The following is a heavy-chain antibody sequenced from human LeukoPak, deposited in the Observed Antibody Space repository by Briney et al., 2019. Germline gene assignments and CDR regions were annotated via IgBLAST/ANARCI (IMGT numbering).Heavy chain of an antibody. CDR2: ISSSSSTI. V-gene: IGHV3-48*01. CDR1: GFTFSSYS. J-gene: IGHJ4*02. CDR3: ARLFGRHLVPAAIFASGFDY. Sequence: GGSLRLSCATSGFTFSSYSMNWVRQAPGKGLEWVSYISSSSSTIYYADSVKGRFTISRDNAKNSLYLQMNSLRAEDTAVYYCARLFGRHLVPAAIFASGFDYWGQGTLVTVSS. D-gene: IGHD2-2*01.